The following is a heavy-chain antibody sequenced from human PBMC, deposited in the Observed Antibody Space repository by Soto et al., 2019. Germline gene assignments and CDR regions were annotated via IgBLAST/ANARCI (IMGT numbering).Heavy chain of an antibody. CDR3: ARIRGYWYGLDA. CDR2: ITGTGGDT. V-gene: IGHV3-23*01. J-gene: IGHJ6*02. CDR1: GFPLSTYG. Sequence: EVQLLESGGGLVQPGGSLRLSCAASGFPLSTYGMSWVRQAPGKGLEWVSSITGTGGDTYYADSVKGRFTSSRDNSNNMLYLQMNSLRVEDTAVYYCARIRGYWYGLDAWGQGNTITVSS.